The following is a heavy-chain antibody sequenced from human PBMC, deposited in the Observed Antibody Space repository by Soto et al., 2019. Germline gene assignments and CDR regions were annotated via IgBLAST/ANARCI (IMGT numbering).Heavy chain of an antibody. CDR1: GYTFTSYY. J-gene: IGHJ5*02. D-gene: IGHD3-16*01. V-gene: IGHV1-46*01. CDR2: INPSGGST. Sequence: VQLVQSGAEVKKPGASVKVSCKASGYTFTSYYMHWARQAPGQGLEWMGIINPSGGSTSYAQKFQGRVTMTRDTSTSTVYMELSSLRSEDTAVYYCARDSGELGWFDPWGQGTLVTVSS. CDR3: ARDSGELGWFDP.